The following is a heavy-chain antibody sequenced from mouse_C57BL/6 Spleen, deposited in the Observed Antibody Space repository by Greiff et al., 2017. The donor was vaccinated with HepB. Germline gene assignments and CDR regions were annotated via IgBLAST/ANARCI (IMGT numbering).Heavy chain of an antibody. Sequence: QVQLQHSGPELVKPGASVKISCKASGYAFSSSWMNWVKQRPGKGLEWIGRIYPGDGDTNYNGKFKGKATLTADKSSSTAYMQLSSLTSEDSAVYFCARQTGAWFAYWGQGTLVTVSA. D-gene: IGHD4-1*01. CDR3: ARQTGAWFAY. CDR1: GYAFSSSW. CDR2: IYPGDGDT. V-gene: IGHV1-82*01. J-gene: IGHJ3*01.